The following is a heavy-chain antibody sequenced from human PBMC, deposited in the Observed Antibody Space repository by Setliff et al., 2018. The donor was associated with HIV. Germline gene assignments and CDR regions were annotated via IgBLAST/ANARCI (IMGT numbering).Heavy chain of an antibody. D-gene: IGHD6-19*01. CDR1: GFTVTTYW. CDR2: IKQDGSEK. V-gene: IGHV3-7*01. Sequence: TGGSLRLSWAASGFTVTTYWMSWVRQAPGKGLEWVANIKQDGSEKYYLDSVKGRFTISRDNAKNSLYLQMNSLRAEDTAVYYCVRPVREPVDWGRGTLVTVSS. J-gene: IGHJ4*02. CDR3: VRPVREPVD.